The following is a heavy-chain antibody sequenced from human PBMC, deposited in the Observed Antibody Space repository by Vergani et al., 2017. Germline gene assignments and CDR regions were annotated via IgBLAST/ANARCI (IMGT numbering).Heavy chain of an antibody. J-gene: IGHJ6*02. CDR3: ARDCPYCGGDCYSYYYYGMDG. CDR1: GGTFSSST. D-gene: IGHD2-21*02. V-gene: IGHV1-69*08. CDR2: SIPILGIA. Sequence: QVQLVQSGAEVKKPGSSVKVSCKASGGTFSSSTISWVRQAPGQGLEWMGRSIPILGIANYAQKFQGRVTITADKSTSTAYMELSSLRSEDTAVYYCARDCPYCGGDCYSYYYYGMDGWGQGTTVTVSS.